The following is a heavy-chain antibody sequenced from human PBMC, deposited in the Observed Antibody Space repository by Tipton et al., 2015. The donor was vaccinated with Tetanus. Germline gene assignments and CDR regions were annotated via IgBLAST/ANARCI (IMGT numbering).Heavy chain of an antibody. J-gene: IGHJ4*02. CDR2: IIPIFGTA. CDR3: ARDLFSVSGSYYNY. V-gene: IGHV1-69*01. D-gene: IGHD1-26*01. CDR1: GGTFSSYA. Sequence: QMQLVQSGAEVKKPGSSVKVSCQASGGTFSSYAISWVRQAPGQGLEWMGGIIPIFGTANYAQRFQGRVTITADESTSTAYMELSSLRSEDTAVYYCARDLFSVSGSYYNYWGQGTLVTVSS.